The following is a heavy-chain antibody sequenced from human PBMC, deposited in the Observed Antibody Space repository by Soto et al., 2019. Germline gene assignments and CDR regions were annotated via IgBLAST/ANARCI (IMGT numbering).Heavy chain of an antibody. CDR1: GFTLSSHG. CDR3: VKEFGVAGSSYESFFDY. CDR2: VSYDGGTK. Sequence: QVQLVESGGGVVQPGGSLRLSCAASGFTLSSHGMQWVRQAPGKGLEWVAVVSYDGGTKYYADSVKGRFTISRDNSKNTLYLQMNSLRAEDTAVYYCVKEFGVAGSSYESFFDYWGQGTLVTGSS. D-gene: IGHD5-18*01. V-gene: IGHV3-30*18. J-gene: IGHJ4*02.